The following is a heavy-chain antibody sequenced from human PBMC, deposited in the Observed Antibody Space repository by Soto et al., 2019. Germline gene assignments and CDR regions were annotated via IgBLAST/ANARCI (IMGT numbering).Heavy chain of an antibody. J-gene: IGHJ4*02. V-gene: IGHV3-30-3*01. CDR1: GFTFSSYA. CDR3: ARDHDYGGNFFDY. CDR2: ISYDGSNK. D-gene: IGHD4-17*01. Sequence: QVQLVESGGGVVQPGRSLRLSCAASGFTFSSYAMHWVRQAPGKGLEWVAVISYDGSNKYYADSVKGRFTISRDNSKNTLYLQMNSLRAEDTAVYYCARDHDYGGNFFDYWGQGTLVTVS.